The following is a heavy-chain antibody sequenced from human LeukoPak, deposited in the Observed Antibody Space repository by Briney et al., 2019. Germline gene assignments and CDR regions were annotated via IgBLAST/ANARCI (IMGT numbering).Heavy chain of an antibody. CDR2: ISGSGGST. D-gene: IGHD5-12*01. V-gene: IGHV3-23*01. CDR1: GFIFSSYG. CDR3: AKEGGASRFDY. Sequence: GGTLRLSCAASGFIFSSYGMSWVRQAPGKGLEWVSAISGSGGSTYYADSVKGRFTISRDNSKNTLYLQMNSLRAEDTAVYYCAKEGGASRFDYWGQGTLVTVSS. J-gene: IGHJ4*02.